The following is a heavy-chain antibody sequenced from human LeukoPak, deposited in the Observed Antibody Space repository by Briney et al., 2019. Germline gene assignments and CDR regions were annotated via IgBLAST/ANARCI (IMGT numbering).Heavy chain of an antibody. D-gene: IGHD3-9*01. CDR1: GYTFTTYD. Sequence: GASVKVSCEASGYTFTTYDINWVRQASGQGLEWMGWMNPNSGDTGYAQKFQGRVTMTRNTSISTAYMELSSLRSEDTAVYYCARGGWLVLRYFDYWGQGTLVTVSS. J-gene: IGHJ4*02. V-gene: IGHV1-8*01. CDR3: ARGGWLVLRYFDY. CDR2: MNPNSGDT.